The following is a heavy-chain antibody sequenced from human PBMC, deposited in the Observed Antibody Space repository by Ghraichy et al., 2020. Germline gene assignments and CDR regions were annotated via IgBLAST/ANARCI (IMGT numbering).Heavy chain of an antibody. Sequence: GGSLRLSCAASGFTFNDYWMSWVRQAPGKGLEWVAHIKEDGSEKYYVGPVKGRFTISRDNAKNSLYLQMNSLRAEDTAVYYCAREHWSFNYWGQGTLVTVSS. V-gene: IGHV3-7*03. CDR3: AREHWSFNY. CDR2: IKEDGSEK. D-gene: IGHD2-8*02. CDR1: GFTFNDYW. J-gene: IGHJ4*02.